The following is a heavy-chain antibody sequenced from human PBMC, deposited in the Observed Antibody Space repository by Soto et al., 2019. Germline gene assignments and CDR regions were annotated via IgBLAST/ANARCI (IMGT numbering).Heavy chain of an antibody. D-gene: IGHD3-3*01. V-gene: IGHV1-46*03. CDR1: GYTFTSYY. CDR3: ARDWRGHIDYDFCRGYYDNWFGP. J-gene: IGHJ5*02. CDR2: INPSGGST. Sequence: ASVKVSCKASGYTFTSYYMHWVRQAPGQGLEWMGIINPSGGSTSYAQKFQGRVTMTRDTSTSTVYMELSSLRSEDTAVYYCARDWRGHIDYDFCRGYYDNWFGPWGQGTLVTVSS.